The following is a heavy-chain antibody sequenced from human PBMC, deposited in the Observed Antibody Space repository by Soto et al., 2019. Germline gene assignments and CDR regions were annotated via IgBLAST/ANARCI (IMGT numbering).Heavy chain of an antibody. J-gene: IGHJ4*02. CDR3: ASSLLVGYGLEGESD. V-gene: IGHV1-18*01. CDR2: ISAYNGNT. D-gene: IGHD5-18*01. CDR1: GYTFTSYG. Sequence: QVQLVQSGAEVKKPGASVKVSCKASGYTFTSYGISWVRQAPGQGLDWMGWISAYNGNTNYAQKLQGRVTMTTDTSTRTAYMERRSLRSDDTAVYYCASSLLVGYGLEGESDWGQGTLVTVSS.